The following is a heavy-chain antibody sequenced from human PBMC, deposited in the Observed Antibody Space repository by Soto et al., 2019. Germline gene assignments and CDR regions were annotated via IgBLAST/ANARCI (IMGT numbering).Heavy chain of an antibody. J-gene: IGHJ6*02. V-gene: IGHV1-69*13. CDR3: ARGLEEPRDYYYGMDV. D-gene: IGHD1-26*01. CDR1: GGTFSSYA. CDR2: IIPIFGTA. Sequence: GASVKVSCKASGGTFSSYAISWVRQAPGQGLEWMGGIIPIFGTANYAQKFQGRVTITADESTSTAYMELSSLRSEDTAVYYCARGLEEPRDYYYGMDVWGQGTTVTVSS.